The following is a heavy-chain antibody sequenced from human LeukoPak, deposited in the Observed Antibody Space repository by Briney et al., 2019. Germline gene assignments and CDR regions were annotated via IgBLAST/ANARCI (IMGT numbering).Heavy chain of an antibody. Sequence: PGGSLRLSCAASGLTFSSYPMHWVRQAPGKGLEWVAVISYDGSNKYYADSVKGRFTISRDNSKNTLYVQMNSLKTEDTAVYYCTTMIVVVDDVDYWGQGTLVTVSS. CDR3: TTMIVVVDDVDY. D-gene: IGHD3-22*01. CDR1: GLTFSSYP. J-gene: IGHJ4*02. V-gene: IGHV3-30-3*01. CDR2: ISYDGSNK.